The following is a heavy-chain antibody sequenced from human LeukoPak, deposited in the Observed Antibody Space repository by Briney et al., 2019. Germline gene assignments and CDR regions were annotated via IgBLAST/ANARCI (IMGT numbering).Heavy chain of an antibody. J-gene: IGHJ6*04. CDR2: ISSSSSYI. Sequence: PGGSLRLSCAASGFTFSSYSMNWVRQAPGKGLEWVSSISSSSSYIYYADSVKGRFTISRDNAKNSLYLQMNSLRAEDTAVYYCARDRPNFVVVPPVMDVWGKGTTVTVSS. V-gene: IGHV3-21*01. CDR3: ARDRPNFVVVPPVMDV. D-gene: IGHD2-2*01. CDR1: GFTFSSYS.